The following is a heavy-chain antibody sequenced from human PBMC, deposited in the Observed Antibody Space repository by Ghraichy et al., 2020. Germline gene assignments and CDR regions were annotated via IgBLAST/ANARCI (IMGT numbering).Heavy chain of an antibody. CDR3: ARRDSGSYWYFDL. CDR1: GGSFSGYY. D-gene: IGHD1-26*01. V-gene: IGHV4-34*01. J-gene: IGHJ2*01. CDR2: INHSGST. Sequence: SETLSLTCAVYGGSFSGYYWSWIRQPPGKGLEWIGEINHSGSTNYNPSLKSRVTISVDTSKNQFSLKLSSVTAADTAVYYCARRDSGSYWYFDLWGRGTLVTVSS.